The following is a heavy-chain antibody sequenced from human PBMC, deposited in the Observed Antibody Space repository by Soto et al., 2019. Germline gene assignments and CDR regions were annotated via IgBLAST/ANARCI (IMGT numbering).Heavy chain of an antibody. CDR1: GGSIRSSSYY. J-gene: IGHJ4*02. CDR2: IYFSGNT. CDR3: ARSLVRTTPYFDH. V-gene: IGHV4-39*01. D-gene: IGHD1-26*01. Sequence: QLQLQESGPGVVKSSETLSLTCTVSGGSIRSSSYYWGWIRQPPGKGLEWIGSIYFSGNTYSNPSVTSRVTISIDTSKHQFSPKLSSATAADTAVYYCARSLVRTTPYFDHWGQGTLVTVSS.